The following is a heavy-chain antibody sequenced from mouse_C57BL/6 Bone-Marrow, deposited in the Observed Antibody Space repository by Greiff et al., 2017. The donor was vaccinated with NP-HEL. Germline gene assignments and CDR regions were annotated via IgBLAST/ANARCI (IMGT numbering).Heavy chain of an antibody. V-gene: IGHV1-76*01. CDR2: IYPGSGNT. Sequence: VQLQQSGAELVRPGASVKLSCKASGYTFTDYYINWVKQRPGQGLEWIARIYPGSGNTYYNEKFKGKATLTAEKSSSTAYMQLSSLTSEDSAVYFCARSVYYDYLYYAMDYWGQGTSVTVSS. D-gene: IGHD2-4*01. CDR1: GYTFTDYY. CDR3: ARSVYYDYLYYAMDY. J-gene: IGHJ4*01.